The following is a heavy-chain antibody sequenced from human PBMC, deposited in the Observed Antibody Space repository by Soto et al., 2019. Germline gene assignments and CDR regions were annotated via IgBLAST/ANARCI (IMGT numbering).Heavy chain of an antibody. J-gene: IGHJ4*02. D-gene: IGHD6-13*01. CDR2: IYYSGST. V-gene: IGHV4-59*08. CDR3: ARRGHGSSWPFDY. Sequence: SETLSLTCTVSGGSIGSYYGSWIRQPLGKGLEWIGYIYYSGSTNYNPSLKSRVTISVDTSKNQFSLKLSSVTAADTAVYYCARRGHGSSWPFDYWGQGTLVTVSS. CDR1: GGSIGSYY.